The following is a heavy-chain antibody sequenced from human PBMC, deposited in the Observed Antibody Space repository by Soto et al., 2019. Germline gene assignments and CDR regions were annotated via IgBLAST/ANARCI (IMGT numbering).Heavy chain of an antibody. J-gene: IGHJ1*01. CDR3: AHQYDSSGERGDFRH. CDR2: IYWDDDK. CDR1: GFSLSTSGVG. D-gene: IGHD3-22*01. V-gene: IGHV2-5*02. Sequence: QITLKESGPTLVKPTQTLTLTCTFSGFSLSTSGVGVGWIRQPQGKALEWLALIYWDDDKRYSPSLKSRLTITKGASKNQVVLTMTNMDPVDTARYYCAHQYDSSGERGDFRHWGQGTLVTVSS.